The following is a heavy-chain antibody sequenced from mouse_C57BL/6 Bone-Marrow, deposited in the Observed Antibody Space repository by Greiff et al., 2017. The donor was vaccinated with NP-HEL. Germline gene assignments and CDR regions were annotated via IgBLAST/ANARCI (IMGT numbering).Heavy chain of an antibody. CDR2: IDPEDGET. CDR3: ATRVTPVVEGYFDY. CDR1: GFNIKDYY. J-gene: IGHJ2*01. Sequence: EVKLMESGAELVKPGASVKLSCTASGFNIKDYYMHWVKQRTEQGLEWIGRIDPEDGETKYAPKFQGKATITADTSSNTAYLQLSSLTSEDTAVYYCATRVTPVVEGYFDYWGQGTTLTVSS. V-gene: IGHV14-2*01. D-gene: IGHD1-1*01.